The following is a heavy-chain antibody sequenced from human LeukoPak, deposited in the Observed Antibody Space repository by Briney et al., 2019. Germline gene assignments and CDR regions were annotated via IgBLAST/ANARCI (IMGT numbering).Heavy chain of an antibody. J-gene: IGHJ4*02. CDR1: GFTFDDYA. V-gene: IGHV3-43*02. D-gene: IGHD3-16*02. CDR2: ISGDGGST. CDR3: ARSEARFMLS. Sequence: GGSLRLSCAASGFTFDDYAMHWVRQAPGKGLEWVSLISGDGGSTYYADSVKGRFTISRDNAKNSLFLQMNSLRAEDTAVYYCARSEARFMLSWGQGTLVTVSS.